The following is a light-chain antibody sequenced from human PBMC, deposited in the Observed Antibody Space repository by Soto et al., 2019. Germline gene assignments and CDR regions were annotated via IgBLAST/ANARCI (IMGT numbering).Light chain of an antibody. V-gene: IGLV2-8*01. CDR3: TSYAGGNNV. CDR1: SSDVGGYNY. Sequence: QSVLTQPPSASGSLGQSVTISCTGTSSDVGGYNYVSWHQQHPGKAPKVMIYEVTKRPSGVPDRFSGSKSGNTASLTVSGLQAEDEADYYCTSYAGGNNVFGTGTKVTVL. CDR2: EVT. J-gene: IGLJ1*01.